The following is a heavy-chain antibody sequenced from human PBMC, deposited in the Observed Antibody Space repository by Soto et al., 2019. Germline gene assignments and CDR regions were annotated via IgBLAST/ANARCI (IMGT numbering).Heavy chain of an antibody. CDR2: MNPNSGNT. J-gene: IGHJ6*02. Sequence: ASVKFSCKASGYTFTSYDINWVRQATGQGLEWMGWMNPNSGNTGYAQKFQGRVTMTRNTSISTAYMELSSLRSEDTAVYYCAREETTVVTRNFYYGMDVWGQGTTVTVSS. V-gene: IGHV1-8*01. CDR3: AREETTVVTRNFYYGMDV. CDR1: GYTFTSYD. D-gene: IGHD4-17*01.